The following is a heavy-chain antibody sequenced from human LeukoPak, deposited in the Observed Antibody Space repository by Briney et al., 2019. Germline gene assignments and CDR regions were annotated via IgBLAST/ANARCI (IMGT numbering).Heavy chain of an antibody. CDR3: TTEGYYVSGIC. CDR1: GFTFNNAW. D-gene: IGHD3-10*01. V-gene: IGHV3-15*01. J-gene: IGHJ4*02. CDR2: IKSKADGETT. Sequence: KTGGSLRLSCAASGFTFNNAWMSWVSQAPGKGREWGSRIKSKADGETTDYASPVKGRFIISRDDSKDTLYLQMNSLKTEDTAVYYCTTEGYYVSGICWGQGTLVTVSS.